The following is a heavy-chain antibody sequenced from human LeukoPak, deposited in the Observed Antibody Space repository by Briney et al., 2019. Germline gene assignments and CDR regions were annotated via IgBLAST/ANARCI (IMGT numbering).Heavy chain of an antibody. CDR3: ARVRYSDSSVQTRIRPYYFDY. V-gene: IGHV4-4*07. CDR2: ISTSGST. D-gene: IGHD3-22*01. J-gene: IGHJ4*02. Sequence: SETLSLTCTVSGGSISSYYWSWIRQPAGKGLESIGHISTSGSTNYNPSLKSRVTMSVDTSKNQFSLKLSSVTAADTAVYYCARVRYSDSSVQTRIRPYYFDYWGQGTLVTVSS. CDR1: GGSISSYY.